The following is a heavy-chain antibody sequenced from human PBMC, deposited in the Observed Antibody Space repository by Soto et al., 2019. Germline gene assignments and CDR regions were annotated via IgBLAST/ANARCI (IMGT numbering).Heavy chain of an antibody. J-gene: IGHJ5*02. V-gene: IGHV4-31*03. CDR3: ARAHIAARRESDWFDP. Sequence: SETLSLTCTVSGGSISSGGYYWSWIRQHPGKGLEWIGYIYYSGSTYYNPSLKSRVTISVDTSKNQFSLKLSSVTAADTAVYYCARAHIAARRESDWFDPWGQGTLVTVSS. D-gene: IGHD6-6*01. CDR2: IYYSGST. CDR1: GGSISSGGYY.